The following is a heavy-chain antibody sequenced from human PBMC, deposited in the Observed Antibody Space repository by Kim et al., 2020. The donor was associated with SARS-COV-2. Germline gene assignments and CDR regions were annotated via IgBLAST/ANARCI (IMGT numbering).Heavy chain of an antibody. CDR1: GGSINSYY. Sequence: SETLSLTCTVSGGSINSYYWSWIRQPPEKGLEWIGYIYYTGSTNYNPSLSSRVTLSVDASKNQFSLKWTSVTAADTAVYYCARGGWSLDSWGPGTLVTVSS. V-gene: IGHV4-59*01. D-gene: IGHD1-26*01. CDR3: ARGGWSLDS. J-gene: IGHJ4*02. CDR2: IYYTGST.